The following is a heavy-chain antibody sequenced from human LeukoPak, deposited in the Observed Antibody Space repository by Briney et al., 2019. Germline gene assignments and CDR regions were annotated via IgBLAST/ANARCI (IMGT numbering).Heavy chain of an antibody. J-gene: IGHJ4*02. Sequence: PSETLSLTCTVSGYSISSGYYWGWIRQPPGKGLEWIGSIYHSGSTYYNPSLKSRVTISVDTSKNQFSLKLSSVTAADTAVYYCASATYDSSGYLDYWGQGTLVTVSS. CDR3: ASATYDSSGYLDY. D-gene: IGHD3-22*01. V-gene: IGHV4-38-2*02. CDR2: IYHSGST. CDR1: GYSISSGYY.